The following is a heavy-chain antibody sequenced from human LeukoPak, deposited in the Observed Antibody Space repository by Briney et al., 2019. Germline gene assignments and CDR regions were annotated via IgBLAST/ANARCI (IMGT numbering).Heavy chain of an antibody. D-gene: IGHD3-10*01. V-gene: IGHV1-69*13. CDR2: IIPIFGTA. CDR1: GGTFSSYA. Sequence: SVTVSCKASGGTFSSYAISWVRQAPGQGLEWMGGIIPIFGTANYAQKFQGRVTITADESTSTAYMELSSLRSEDTAVYYCAREYYYGSGSPPNYWGQGTLVTVSS. J-gene: IGHJ4*02. CDR3: AREYYYGSGSPPNY.